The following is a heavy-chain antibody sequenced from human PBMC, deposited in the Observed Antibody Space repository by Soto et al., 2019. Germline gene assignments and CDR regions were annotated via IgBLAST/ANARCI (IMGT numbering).Heavy chain of an antibody. J-gene: IGHJ5*02. CDR1: GFTLRSYW. CDR2: MDSDGRTT. D-gene: IGHD6-13*01. CDR3: ARGVVVYQQLVRGRDRFEP. V-gene: IGHV3-74*01. Sequence: EVQLVESGGGLVQPGESLTLSCAVSGFTLRSYWMHWVRQAPGKGLEWVARMDSDGRTTNYADSVKGRFTISRDNAKNNVFLHMNSLRAEDRAVYYCARGVVVYQQLVRGRDRFEPWGQGTLVSVSS.